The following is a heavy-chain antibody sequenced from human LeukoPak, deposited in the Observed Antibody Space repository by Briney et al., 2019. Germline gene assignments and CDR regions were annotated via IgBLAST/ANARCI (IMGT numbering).Heavy chain of an antibody. J-gene: IGHJ6*02. D-gene: IGHD3-3*01. Sequence: ASVKVSCKASGYTFTSYGISWVRQAPGQGLEWMGWISAYNGNTNYAQKLQGRVTMTTDTSTSTAYMELRSLRSDDTAVYYCARDVGAYDFWSGYGMDVWSQGTTVTVSS. V-gene: IGHV1-18*01. CDR2: ISAYNGNT. CDR3: ARDVGAYDFWSGYGMDV. CDR1: GYTFTSYG.